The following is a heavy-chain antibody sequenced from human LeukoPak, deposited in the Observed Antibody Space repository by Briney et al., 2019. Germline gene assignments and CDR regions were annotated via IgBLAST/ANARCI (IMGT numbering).Heavy chain of an antibody. CDR1: GFTFSTNY. CDR3: AKDGGLWISAHWGDS. CDR2: IFSGGAT. J-gene: IGHJ4*02. D-gene: IGHD2-2*03. Sequence: GGSLRLSCAASGFTFSTNYMSWVRQAPGKGLEWVSIIFSGGATYYADSVKGRFTISRDDSKNTLYLQMNSLRAEDTAVYYCAKDGGLWISAHWGDSWGRGTLVTVSS. V-gene: IGHV3-53*01.